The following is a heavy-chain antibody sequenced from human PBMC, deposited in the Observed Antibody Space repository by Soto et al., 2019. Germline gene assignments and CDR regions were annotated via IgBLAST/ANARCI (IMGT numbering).Heavy chain of an antibody. J-gene: IGHJ4*02. CDR2: INPSGGST. CDR1: GYTFTSYY. D-gene: IGHD4-17*01. V-gene: IGHV1-46*03. CDR3: ARVPQPYGDTGYYFDY. Sequence: QVQLVQSGAEVKKPGASVKVSCKASGYTFTSYYMHWVRQAPGQGLEWMGIINPSGGSTSYAKKFQGRVTMTRDTSTSTVYMELSSLRSEDTAVYYCARVPQPYGDTGYYFDYWGQGTLVTVSS.